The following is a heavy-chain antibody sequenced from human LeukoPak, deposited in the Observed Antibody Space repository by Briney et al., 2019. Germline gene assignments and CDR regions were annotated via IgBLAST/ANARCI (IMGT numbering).Heavy chain of an antibody. CDR3: ARIVRDLRQLSDY. D-gene: IGHD5-18*01. CDR1: GASIRSNYY. J-gene: IGHJ4*02. Sequence: SETLSLTCTVSGASIRSNYYWGWIRQPPGKGPEWIGSAYYSGSSQYNPSLKSRVTISMDTSKNQFSLKVNSVTAADTAVYYCARIVRDLRQLSDYWGQGTLVTVSS. V-gene: IGHV4-39*07. CDR2: AYYSGSS.